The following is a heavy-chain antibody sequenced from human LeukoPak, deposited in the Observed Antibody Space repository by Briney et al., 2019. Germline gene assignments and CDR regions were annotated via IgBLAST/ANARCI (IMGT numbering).Heavy chain of an antibody. CDR3: ATLVVAASWVQNDY. V-gene: IGHV4-59*01. Sequence: SETLSLTCTVSGGSISSYYWTWIRQPPGQGLEWIGYIYYSGSTNYNPSLKSRVTISVDTSKNQFSLKLSSVTAADTAVYYCATLVVAASWVQNDYWGQGTLVTVSS. CDR1: GGSISSYY. D-gene: IGHD2-15*01. J-gene: IGHJ4*02. CDR2: IYYSGST.